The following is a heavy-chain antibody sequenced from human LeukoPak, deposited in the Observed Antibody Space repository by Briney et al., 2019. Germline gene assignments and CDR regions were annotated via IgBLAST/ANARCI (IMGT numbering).Heavy chain of an antibody. CDR1: GYTFTSYY. J-gene: IGHJ4*02. Sequence: ASVKVSCKASGYTFTSYYMHWVRQAPGQGLEWMGIINPSGGSTSYAQKFQGRVTMTRDTSTSTVYMELSSLRSEDTAVYYCAKGGLLVEMATIRPAYFDYWGQGTLVTVSS. V-gene: IGHV1-46*01. CDR2: INPSGGST. D-gene: IGHD5-24*01. CDR3: AKGGLLVEMATIRPAYFDY.